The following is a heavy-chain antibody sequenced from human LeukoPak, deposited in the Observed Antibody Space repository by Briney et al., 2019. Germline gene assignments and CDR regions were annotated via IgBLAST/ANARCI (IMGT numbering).Heavy chain of an antibody. Sequence: PGGSLRLSCAASGFTFSSYAMSWVRQARRKGVEWVSAISGSGGSTYYADSVKGRFTISRDNSKNTLYLQMNSLRAEDTAVYYCAKVLLGIYCSGGSCYPGGYFDYWGQGTLVTVSS. V-gene: IGHV3-23*01. CDR3: AKVLLGIYCSGGSCYPGGYFDY. CDR1: GFTFSSYA. J-gene: IGHJ4*02. CDR2: ISGSGGST. D-gene: IGHD2-15*01.